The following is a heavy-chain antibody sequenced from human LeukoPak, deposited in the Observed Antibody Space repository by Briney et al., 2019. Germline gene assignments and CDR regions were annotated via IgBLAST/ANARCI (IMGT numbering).Heavy chain of an antibody. Sequence: GGSLRLSCAASGFTFSSYAMSWVRQTPGKGLEWVSAISGSGGSTYYADSVKGRFTISRDNSKNTLYLQMISLRAEDTAVYYCAKDSRAVAYFDYWGQGTLVTVSS. D-gene: IGHD6-19*01. CDR2: ISGSGGST. J-gene: IGHJ4*02. CDR3: AKDSRAVAYFDY. CDR1: GFTFSSYA. V-gene: IGHV3-23*01.